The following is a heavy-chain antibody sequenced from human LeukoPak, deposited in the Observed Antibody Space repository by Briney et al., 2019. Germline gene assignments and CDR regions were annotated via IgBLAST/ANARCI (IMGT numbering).Heavy chain of an antibody. CDR3: ARLPLRSHFDY. V-gene: IGHV4-59*08. CDR1: GGSISSYY. J-gene: IGHJ4*02. Sequence: SETLSLTCTVSGGSISSYYWSWIRQPPGKGLEWIGYIYYSGSTNYYPSLKSRVTISVDTSKNHFSLKLSSVTAADTAVYYCARLPLRSHFDYWGQGTLVTVSS. CDR2: IYYSGST.